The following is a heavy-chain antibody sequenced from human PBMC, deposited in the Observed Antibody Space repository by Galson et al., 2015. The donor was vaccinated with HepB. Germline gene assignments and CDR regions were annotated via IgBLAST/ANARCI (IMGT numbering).Heavy chain of an antibody. CDR3: AKGAAATPFDY. Sequence: SLRLSCAASGFTFSSYGMHWVRQAPGKGLEWVAVISYDGSNKYYADSVKGRFTISRDNSKNTLYLQMNSLRAEDTAVYYCAKGAAATPFDYWGQGTLVTVSS. CDR1: GFTFSSYG. CDR2: ISYDGSNK. J-gene: IGHJ4*02. V-gene: IGHV3-30*18. D-gene: IGHD6-13*01.